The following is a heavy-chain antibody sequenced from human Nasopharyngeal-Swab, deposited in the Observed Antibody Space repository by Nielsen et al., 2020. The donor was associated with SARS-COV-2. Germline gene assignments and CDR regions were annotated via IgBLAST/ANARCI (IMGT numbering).Heavy chain of an antibody. CDR1: GFTFSSYA. Sequence: GGSLRLSCAASGFTFSSYAMHWVRQAPGKGLEWVAVISYDGSNKYYADSVKGRFTISRDNSKNTLYLQMNSLRAEDTAVYYCARDQGFTSSYWFDPWGQGTLVTVSS. V-gene: IGHV3-30*04. CDR2: ISYDGSNK. J-gene: IGHJ5*02. CDR3: ARDQGFTSSYWFDP. D-gene: IGHD2-2*01.